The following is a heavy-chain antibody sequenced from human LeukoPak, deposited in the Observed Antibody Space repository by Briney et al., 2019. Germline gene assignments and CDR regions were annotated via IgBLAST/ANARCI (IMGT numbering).Heavy chain of an antibody. CDR3: AKETPDYYGSGSYLY. V-gene: IGHV3-23*01. CDR2: ISGSGGST. D-gene: IGHD3-10*01. CDR1: GFTLSNAW. J-gene: IGHJ4*02. Sequence: PGGSLRLSCAASGFTLSNAWMSWVRQAPGKGLEWVSAISGSGGSTYYADSVKGRFTISRDNSKNTLYLQMNSLRAEDTAVYYCAKETPDYYGSGSYLYWGQGTLVTVSS.